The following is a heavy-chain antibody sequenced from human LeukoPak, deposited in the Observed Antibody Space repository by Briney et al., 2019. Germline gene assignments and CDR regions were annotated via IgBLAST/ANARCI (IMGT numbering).Heavy chain of an antibody. CDR1: GASTSSYY. D-gene: IGHD6-13*01. Sequence: PSETLSLTCIVSGASTSSYYWSWIRQPPGRGLEWIGYIYYSGNTKYNPSLKSRVTISADTSKNQFSLKLTSVTAADTAVYYCARQQYSSSPLFNYWGQGTLVTVSS. V-gene: IGHV4-59*08. J-gene: IGHJ4*02. CDR3: ARQQYSSSPLFNY. CDR2: IYYSGNT.